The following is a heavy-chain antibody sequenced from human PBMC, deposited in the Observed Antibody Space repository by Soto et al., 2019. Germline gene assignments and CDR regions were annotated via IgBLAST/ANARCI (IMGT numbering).Heavy chain of an antibody. D-gene: IGHD3-3*01. V-gene: IGHV2-5*02. Sequence: QINLIESGPTLVKPTQTLTLTCTFSGFSLSTSGAAVGWVRQPPGRALEGLALIYWDGDKRYNASLGNRLTITKDTSMIQVVLILTNVDPADTVTYYCAHRATMTIFGLIIDNGIWFAPWGQGTRVIVSS. CDR2: IYWDGDK. CDR1: GFSLSTSGAA. J-gene: IGHJ5*02. CDR3: AHRATMTIFGLIIDNGIWFAP.